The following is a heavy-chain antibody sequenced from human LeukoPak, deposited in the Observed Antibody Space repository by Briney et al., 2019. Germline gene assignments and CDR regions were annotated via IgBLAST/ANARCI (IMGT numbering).Heavy chain of an antibody. CDR2: ISSSSSYI. CDR3: ASLDTAMVTWRDN. V-gene: IGHV3-21*04. J-gene: IGHJ4*02. CDR1: GFTFSSYS. Sequence: GGSLRLSCAASGFTFSSYSMNWVRQAPGKGLEWVSSISSSSSYIYYADSVKGRFTISRDNAKNSLFLQMNSLRVEDTAVYYCASLDTAMVTWRDNWGQGTLVTVSS. D-gene: IGHD5-18*01.